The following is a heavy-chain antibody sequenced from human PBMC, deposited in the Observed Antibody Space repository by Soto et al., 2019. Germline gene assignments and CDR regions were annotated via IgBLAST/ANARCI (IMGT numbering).Heavy chain of an antibody. D-gene: IGHD6-13*01. CDR3: AQKGPPYSSSLTHY. Sequence: EVQLLESGGGLVQPGESLRLSCAGSGFTFNNYAMTWVRQAPGKGPEWVSAISGGGDTTYYADSVKGRLTISRDNSKNTLYLRMNSLRAEDTAVYYYAQKGPPYSSSLTHYWGKGTLVTVSS. CDR2: ISGGGDTT. CDR1: GFTFNNYA. V-gene: IGHV3-23*01. J-gene: IGHJ4*02.